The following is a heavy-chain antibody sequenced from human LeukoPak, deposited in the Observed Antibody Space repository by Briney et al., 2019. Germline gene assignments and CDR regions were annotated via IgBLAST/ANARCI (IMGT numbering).Heavy chain of an antibody. V-gene: IGHV4-59*08. CDR3: ARSSRIPVPATDY. CDR1: GGSVSSYY. CDR2: IYYSGST. D-gene: IGHD6-19*01. J-gene: IGHJ4*02. Sequence: SETLSLTCTVSGGSVSSYYWSWIRQPPGKGLEWIGYIYYSGSTNYNPSLKSRVTISVDRSKNQFSLKLSSVTAADTAVYFCARSSRIPVPATDYWGQGTLVTVSS.